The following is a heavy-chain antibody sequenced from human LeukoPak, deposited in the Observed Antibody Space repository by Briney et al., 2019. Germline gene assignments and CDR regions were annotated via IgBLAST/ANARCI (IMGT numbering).Heavy chain of an antibody. J-gene: IGHJ4*02. CDR3: GGTPGYSSSWYYFDY. CDR2: ISSSSSYI. CDR1: GFTFSSYS. Sequence: GGSLRLSCAASGFTFSSYSMNWVRQAPGKGLEWVSSISSSSSYIYYADSVKGRFTISRDNAKISLYLQMNSLRAEDTAVYYCGGTPGYSSSWYYFDYWGQGTLVTVSS. V-gene: IGHV3-21*01. D-gene: IGHD6-13*01.